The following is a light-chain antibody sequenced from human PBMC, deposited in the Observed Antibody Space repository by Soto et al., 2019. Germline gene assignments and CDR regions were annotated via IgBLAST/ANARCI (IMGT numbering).Light chain of an antibody. CDR3: QQSYSTIIT. Sequence: DLQLTQSPSLLSASVGDRVTITCRASHDISTYLAWYQKKPGEDPKLPIYAASSLQSGVPSRFSGSGSGTDFNLTISSLQTEDFATYECQQSYSTIITFGQGTRLEIK. CDR2: AAS. CDR1: HDISTY. V-gene: IGKV1-39*01. J-gene: IGKJ5*01.